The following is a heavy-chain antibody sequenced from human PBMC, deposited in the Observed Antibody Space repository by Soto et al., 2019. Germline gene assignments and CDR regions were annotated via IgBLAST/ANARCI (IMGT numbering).Heavy chain of an antibody. CDR2: MNPNSGNT. CDR1: AYTFTSYD. V-gene: IGHV1-8*01. D-gene: IGHD4-17*01. Sequence: QVQLVQSGAEVEKPGASVKVSCKASAYTFTSYDINWVRQATGQGLEWMGWMNPNSGNTGYAQKFQGRVTMTRNTSINTAYLELSSLSSEDTAVYDCARGPPTSVTTRGIVWFDPWGQGTLVTVSS. J-gene: IGHJ5*02. CDR3: ARGPPTSVTTRGIVWFDP.